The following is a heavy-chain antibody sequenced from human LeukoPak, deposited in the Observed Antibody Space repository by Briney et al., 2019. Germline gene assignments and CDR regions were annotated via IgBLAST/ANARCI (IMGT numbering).Heavy chain of an antibody. CDR2: INHSGST. J-gene: IGHJ6*02. D-gene: IGHD2-21*02. V-gene: IGHV4-34*01. Sequence: SETLSLTCAVYGGSFSGYYWSWIRQPPGKGLEWIGEINHSGSTNYNPSLKSRVTISGDTSKTQFSLKMSSVPAVDTAVYYCARGYCGNSYYYYYYGMDVWGQGTTVTVSS. CDR1: GGSFSGYY. CDR3: ARGYCGNSYYYYYYGMDV.